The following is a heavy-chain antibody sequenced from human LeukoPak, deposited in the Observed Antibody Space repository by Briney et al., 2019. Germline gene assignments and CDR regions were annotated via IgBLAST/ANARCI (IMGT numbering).Heavy chain of an antibody. CDR2: IKPDGSEK. D-gene: IGHD2-2*01. CDR3: ARIPAVIDYFDY. CDR1: GFTFSNHW. V-gene: IGHV3-7*03. Sequence: PGGSLRLSCAAYGFTFSNHWMSWVRQAPGKGLERVANIKPDGSEKYYVDSAKGRFTISRDNAKNSLYLQMNSLRAEDTAVYYCARIPAVIDYFDYWGQGALVTVS. J-gene: IGHJ4*02.